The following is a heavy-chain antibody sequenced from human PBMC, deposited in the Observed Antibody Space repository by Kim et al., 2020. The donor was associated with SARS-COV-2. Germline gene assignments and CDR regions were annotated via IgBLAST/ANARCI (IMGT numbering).Heavy chain of an antibody. Sequence: GGSLRLSCAGSGVTFSGSWMSWLRQAPGKGLEWVANIKPDGSENDYADSVKGRFTISIDNAKNSLYLQMNSLRPDDTAVYYCAKDVSWGQGILVIVSS. V-gene: IGHV3-7*01. CDR2: IKPDGSEN. CDR3: AKDVS. J-gene: IGHJ5*02. CDR1: GVTFSGSW.